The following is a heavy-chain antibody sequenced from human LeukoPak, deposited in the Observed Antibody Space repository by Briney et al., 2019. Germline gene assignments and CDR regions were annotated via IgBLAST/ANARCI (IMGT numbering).Heavy chain of an antibody. D-gene: IGHD3-9*01. V-gene: IGHV3-48*04. CDR3: ARPEGEPYFDWLYYFDY. CDR1: TFTLSTYW. CDR2: ISSSGSSI. Sequence: PGGSLRLSCAASTFTLSTYWMTWVRRAPGKGLEWVSYISSSGSSIYYADSVKGRFTISRDNAKNSLYLQMNSLRAEDTAVYYCARPEGEPYFDWLYYFDYWGQGTLVTVSS. J-gene: IGHJ4*02.